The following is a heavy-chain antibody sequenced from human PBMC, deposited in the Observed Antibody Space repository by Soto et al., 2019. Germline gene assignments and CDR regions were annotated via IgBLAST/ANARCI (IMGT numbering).Heavy chain of an antibody. CDR1: GYILSDFG. CDR2: ISVDNGKA. CDR3: ARVRASRYCSSTSCPASDY. Sequence: ASVKVSCKASGYILSDFGITWVRQAPGQGLEWLGWISVDNGKAHYAQKFQGRVTMTTDTTTNTVYMELKRLRSEDTAVYYCARVRASRYCSSTSCPASDYWGQGTLVTVSS. J-gene: IGHJ4*02. V-gene: IGHV1-18*01. D-gene: IGHD2-2*01.